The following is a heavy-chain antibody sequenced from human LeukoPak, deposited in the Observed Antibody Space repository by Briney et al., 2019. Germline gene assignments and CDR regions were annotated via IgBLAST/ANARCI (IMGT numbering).Heavy chain of an antibody. J-gene: IGHJ4*02. CDR1: GFTFSSYW. CDR2: IKQDGSEK. V-gene: IGHV3-7*01. CDR3: ARTGTSAFCDRDCYSFDY. D-gene: IGHD2-21*02. Sequence: GGSLRLSCAASGFTFSSYWMNWVRQAPGKGLDWVANIKQDGSEKNYVDSVKGRFTISRDNAKNSLVLQMNSLRGEDTAVCYCARTGTSAFCDRDCYSFDYWGQGTLVAVSS.